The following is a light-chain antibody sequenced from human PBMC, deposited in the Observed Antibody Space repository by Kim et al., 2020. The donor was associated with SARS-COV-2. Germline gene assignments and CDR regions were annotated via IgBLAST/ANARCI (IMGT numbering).Light chain of an antibody. CDR3: QQRSNWPIFT. V-gene: IGKV3-11*01. CDR2: DAS. J-gene: IGKJ3*01. Sequence: EIVLTQSPATLSLSPGERATLSCRASQSVSSNLAWYQQKPGQAPRLLIHDASNRATGIPARFSGSGSGTDFTLTISSLEPEDFAVYYCQQRSNWPIFTFGPGTKVDIK. CDR1: QSVSSN.